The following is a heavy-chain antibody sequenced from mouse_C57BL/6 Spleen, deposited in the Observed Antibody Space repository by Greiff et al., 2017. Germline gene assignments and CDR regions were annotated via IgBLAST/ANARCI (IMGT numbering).Heavy chain of an antibody. J-gene: IGHJ3*01. V-gene: IGHV14-4*01. CDR2: IAPENGDT. D-gene: IGHD1-1*01. CDR1: GFNIKDDY. CDR3: TTSAYVSCFAY. Sequence: EVQLQQSGAELVRPGASVKLSCTASGFNIKDDYMHWVKQMPEQGLEWIGWIAPENGDTAYASKFQGKATITAETSSNTAYLQLSSLSSEDTAVYYCTTSAYVSCFAYWGQGTLVTVSA.